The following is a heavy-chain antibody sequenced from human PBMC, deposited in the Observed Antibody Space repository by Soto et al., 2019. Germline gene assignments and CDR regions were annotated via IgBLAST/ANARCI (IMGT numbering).Heavy chain of an antibody. Sequence: QVQLVQSGAEVKKPGSSVKVSCKGSGGTFSSYAISWVRQAPGQGLEWMGGIIPIFGTANYAQKFQGRVTITADESTSTAYMELSSLRSEDTAVYYCARDLGDTAMDYYYYGMDVWGQGTTVTVSS. CDR3: ARDLGDTAMDYYYYGMDV. CDR1: GGTFSSYA. D-gene: IGHD5-18*01. V-gene: IGHV1-69*01. J-gene: IGHJ6*02. CDR2: IIPIFGTA.